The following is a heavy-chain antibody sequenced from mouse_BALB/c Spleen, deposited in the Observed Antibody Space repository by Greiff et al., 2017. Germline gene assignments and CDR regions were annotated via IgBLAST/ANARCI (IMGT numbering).Heavy chain of an antibody. CDR2: ISSGGSYT. D-gene: IGHD3-2*01. Sequence: EVQLQQSGGGLVKPGGSLKLSCAASGFTFSSYTMSWVRQTPEKRLEWVATISSGGSYTYYPDSVKGRFTISRDNAKNTLYLQMSSLKSEDTAMYYCTRLDSSGYVKDYWGQGTTLTVSS. J-gene: IGHJ2*01. V-gene: IGHV5-6-4*01. CDR1: GFTFSSYT. CDR3: TRLDSSGYVKDY.